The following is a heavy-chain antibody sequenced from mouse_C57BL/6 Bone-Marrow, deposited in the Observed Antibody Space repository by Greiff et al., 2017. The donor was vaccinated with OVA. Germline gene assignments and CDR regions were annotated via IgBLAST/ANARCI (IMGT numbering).Heavy chain of an antibody. Sequence: EVQLQESGPGLVKPSQSLSLTCSVTGYSITSGYYWNWIRQFPGNKLEWMGYISYDGSNNYNPSLKNRISITRDTSKNQFFLKLNPVTTEDTSTDYCARAPANWDHYYAMDYWGQGTSVTVSS. V-gene: IGHV3-6*01. CDR3: ARAPANWDHYYAMDY. D-gene: IGHD4-1*01. J-gene: IGHJ4*01. CDR1: GYSITSGYY. CDR2: ISYDGSN.